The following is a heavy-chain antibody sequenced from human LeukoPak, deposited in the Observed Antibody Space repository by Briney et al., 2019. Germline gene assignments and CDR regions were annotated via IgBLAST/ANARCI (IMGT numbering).Heavy chain of an antibody. V-gene: IGHV4-61*08. D-gene: IGHD3-22*01. CDR3: ARRDSSGYYGH. CDR2: IYYTGIT. CDR1: GGSISSGGYS. Sequence: SETLSLTCAVSGGSISSGGYSWSWIRQPPGKGLEWIGYIYYTGITDYNPSLRSRVTILPDTSKNQFTLNLSSVTAADTALYYCARRDSSGYYGHWGQGTLVTVSS. J-gene: IGHJ4*02.